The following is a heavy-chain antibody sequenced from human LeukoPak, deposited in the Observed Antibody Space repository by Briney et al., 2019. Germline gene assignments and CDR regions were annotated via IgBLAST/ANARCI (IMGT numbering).Heavy chain of an antibody. J-gene: IGHJ4*02. CDR1: GFTFSSYA. V-gene: IGHV3-23*01. CDR3: ARAAIITMVRGPLDY. CDR2: ISGSGGST. D-gene: IGHD3-10*01. Sequence: GGSLRLSCAASGFTFSSYAMSWVRQAPGKGLEWVSAISGSGGSTYYADSVKGRFTISRDNAKNSLYLQMNSLRAEDTAVYYCARAAIITMVRGPLDYWGQGTLVTVSS.